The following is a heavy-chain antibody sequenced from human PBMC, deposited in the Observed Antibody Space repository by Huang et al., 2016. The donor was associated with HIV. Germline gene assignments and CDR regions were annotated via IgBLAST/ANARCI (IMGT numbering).Heavy chain of an antibody. V-gene: IGHV3-30*18. CDR2: KSNEGSRK. CDR1: GFMFSTFG. J-gene: IGHJ4*02. Sequence: QVHLEESGGGVVQPGRPLRLSCTASGFMFSTFGIAWVRQAPGKRLEWVAGKSNEGSRKYYVDAVKGRFTISRDNSKNIVYLQMNSLRPEDTAVYYCAKPSGDYEFFDFWGQGTVVTVSS. D-gene: IGHD4-17*01. CDR3: AKPSGDYEFFDF.